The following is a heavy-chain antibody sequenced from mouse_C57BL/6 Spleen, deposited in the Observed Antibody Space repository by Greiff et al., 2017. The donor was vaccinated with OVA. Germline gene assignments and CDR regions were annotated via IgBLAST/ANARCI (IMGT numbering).Heavy chain of an antibody. D-gene: IGHD1-1*01. CDR1: GYTFTSYW. V-gene: IGHV1-64*01. J-gene: IGHJ2*01. CDR2: IHPNSGST. CDR3: ARVTTVVGHFDY. Sequence: QVQLQQPGAELVKPGASVKLSCKASGYTFTSYWMHWVKQRPGQGLEWIGMIHPNSGSTNYNEKFKSKATLTVDKSSSTAYMQLSSLTSENSAVYYCARVTTVVGHFDYWGQGTTLTVSS.